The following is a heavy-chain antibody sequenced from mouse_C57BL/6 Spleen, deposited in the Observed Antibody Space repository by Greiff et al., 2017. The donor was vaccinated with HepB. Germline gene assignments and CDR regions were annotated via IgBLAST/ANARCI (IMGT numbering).Heavy chain of an antibody. CDR3: ARGGYGNYDYAMDY. CDR1: GFTFSSYA. V-gene: IGHV5-4*01. J-gene: IGHJ4*01. CDR2: ISDGGSYT. D-gene: IGHD2-10*02. Sequence: EVQLVESGGGLVKPGGSLKLSCAASGFTFSSYAMSWVRQTPEKRLEWVATISDGGSYTYYPDNVKGRFTISRDNAKNNLYLQMSHLKSEDTAMYYCARGGYGNYDYAMDYWGQGTSVTVSS.